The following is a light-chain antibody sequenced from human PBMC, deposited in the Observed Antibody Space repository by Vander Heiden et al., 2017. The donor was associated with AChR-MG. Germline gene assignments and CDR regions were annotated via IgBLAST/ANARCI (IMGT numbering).Light chain of an antibody. CDR3: AAWDNSLNGLYV. Sequence: QSVVTQPPSASGTPEQRVTISCSGSSSNIGRNSVHWYQQPPGKAPKLLISTNNERPSGVPDRFSGFKSGTSASLAISGLQPEDEAHYYCAAWDNSLNGLYVFGTGTKVTGL. CDR1: SSNIGRNS. CDR2: TNN. V-gene: IGLV1-44*01. J-gene: IGLJ1*01.